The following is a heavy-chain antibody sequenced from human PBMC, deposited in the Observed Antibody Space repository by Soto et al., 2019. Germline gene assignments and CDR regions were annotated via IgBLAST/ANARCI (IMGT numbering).Heavy chain of an antibody. J-gene: IGHJ4*02. CDR1: GFTFSNYP. CDR3: ARAPTRERRRNYFDY. V-gene: IGHV3-30-3*01. CDR2: ISYEGTNK. D-gene: IGHD1-1*01. Sequence: QVQLVESGGDVVQPGRSLRLSCVASGFTFSNYPMHWVRQAPGKGLEWVALISYEGTNKYHADSVKGRLTISRDNSKNALYLQMDSLRAEDTAVYYCARAPTRERRRNYFDYWGQGTLVTVSS.